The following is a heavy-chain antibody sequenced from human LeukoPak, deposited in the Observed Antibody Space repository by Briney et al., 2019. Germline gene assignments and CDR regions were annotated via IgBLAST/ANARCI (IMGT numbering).Heavy chain of an antibody. J-gene: IGHJ6*02. CDR2: IYYSGST. V-gene: IGHV4-39*01. CDR1: GGSISSSSYY. CDR3: ARASDYYYYYGMDV. Sequence: PSETLSLTCTVSGGSISSSSYYWGWIRQPPGKGLEWIGSIYYSGSTYYNPSLKSRVTISVDTSKNQFSLKLSSVTAADTALYYCARASDYYYYYGMDVWGQGTTVTVSS.